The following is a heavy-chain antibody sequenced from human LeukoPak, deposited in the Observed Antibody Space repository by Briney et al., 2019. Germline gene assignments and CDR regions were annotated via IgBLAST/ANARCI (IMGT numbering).Heavy chain of an antibody. CDR3: ATAGNYYDSSGYCC. V-gene: IGHV1-24*01. Sequence: ASVKVSCKVSGYTLTELSMHWVRQAPGKGLEWMGGFDPEDGETIYPQKFQGRVTMTEDTSTDTAYMELSSLRSEDTAVYYCATAGNYYDSSGYCCWGQGTLVTVSS. D-gene: IGHD3-22*01. CDR1: GYTLTELS. CDR2: FDPEDGET. J-gene: IGHJ4*02.